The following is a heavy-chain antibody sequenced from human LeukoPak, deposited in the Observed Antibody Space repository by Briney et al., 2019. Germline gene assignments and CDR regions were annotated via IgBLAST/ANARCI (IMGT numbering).Heavy chain of an antibody. Sequence: GASVKVSCKASGYTFTGYYMHWVRQAPGQGLEWMGWINPNSGGTNYAQKFQGRVTMTRDTSISTAYMELSRLTSDDTAVYYCARDAPLSRDFWSGPRRGYYYYYMDVWGKGTTVTVSS. D-gene: IGHD3-3*01. CDR3: ARDAPLSRDFWSGPRRGYYYYYMDV. CDR2: INPNSGGT. CDR1: GYTFTGYY. J-gene: IGHJ6*03. V-gene: IGHV1-2*02.